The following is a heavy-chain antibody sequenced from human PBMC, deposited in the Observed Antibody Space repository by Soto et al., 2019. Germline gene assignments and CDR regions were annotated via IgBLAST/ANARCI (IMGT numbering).Heavy chain of an antibody. J-gene: IGHJ2*01. CDR1: GGTFSSYT. Sequence: QVQLVQSGAEVKKPESSVKVSCKASGGTFSSYTISWVRQAPGQGLEWMGRIIPILGIANYAQKFQGRVTITGDISTXTDYMELSSLRSEDTAVYYCAREIAVAGNYWYFDLWGRGTLVTVSS. CDR3: AREIAVAGNYWYFDL. V-gene: IGHV1-69*08. D-gene: IGHD6-19*01. CDR2: IIPILGIA.